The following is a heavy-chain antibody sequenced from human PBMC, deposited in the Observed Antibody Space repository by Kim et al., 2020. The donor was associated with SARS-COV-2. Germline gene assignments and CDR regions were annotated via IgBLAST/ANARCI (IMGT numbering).Heavy chain of an antibody. D-gene: IGHD5-18*01. CDR2: IIPIFGTA. V-gene: IGHV1-69*13. J-gene: IGHJ4*02. CDR3: ARDSLSGYSYGHSQFDY. CDR1: GGTFRSYA. Sequence: SVKVSCKASGGTFRSYAISWVRQAPGQGLEWMGGIIPIFGTANYAQKFQGRVTITADESTSTVYMELSSLRSEDTAVYYCARDSLSGYSYGHSQFDYWGQGTLVTVSS.